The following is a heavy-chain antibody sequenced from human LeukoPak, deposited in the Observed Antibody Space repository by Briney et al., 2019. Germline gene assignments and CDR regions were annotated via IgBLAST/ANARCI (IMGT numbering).Heavy chain of an antibody. D-gene: IGHD5-18*01. CDR3: VSPRGFSYGYFDY. V-gene: IGHV4-39*01. J-gene: IGHJ4*02. CDR2: IYYSGST. Sequence: SETLSLTCTVSGGSISSSSYYWGWVRQPPGKELEWIGSIYYSGSTYYNPSLKSRVTISEDTPKNQFSLTLGSVSATDTAVYYCVSPRGFSYGYFDYWGQGTLVTVSS. CDR1: GGSISSSSYY.